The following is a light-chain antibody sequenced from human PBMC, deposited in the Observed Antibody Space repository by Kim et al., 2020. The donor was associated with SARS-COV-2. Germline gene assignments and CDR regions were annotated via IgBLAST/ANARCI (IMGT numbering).Light chain of an antibody. CDR3: SSYTTSSTYV. J-gene: IGLJ1*01. CDR1: SNDISYYNY. V-gene: IGLV2-14*03. Sequence: GQSITISCTGGSNDISYYNYVSWYQQHPGKAPKLVIFDVTSRPSGVSSRFSGSKSGNTASLTISGLQAEDEADYYCSSYTTSSTYVFGTGTKVTVL. CDR2: DVT.